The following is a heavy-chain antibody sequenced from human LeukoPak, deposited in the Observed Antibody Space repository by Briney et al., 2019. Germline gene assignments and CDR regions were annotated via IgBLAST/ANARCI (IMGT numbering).Heavy chain of an antibody. CDR3: ARVLYYYGSASPYYFDY. D-gene: IGHD3-10*01. CDR2: IYNSGSS. CDR1: GYSISSGCY. V-gene: IGHV4-38-2*02. Sequence: SETPSLTCTVSGYSISSGCYWGWIRPPPGKGLEWIGSIYNSGSSYYNPSLKSRVTISVDTSKNQFYLKLSSVTAADTAMYYCARVLYYYGSASPYYFDYWGQGTLVTVSS. J-gene: IGHJ4*02.